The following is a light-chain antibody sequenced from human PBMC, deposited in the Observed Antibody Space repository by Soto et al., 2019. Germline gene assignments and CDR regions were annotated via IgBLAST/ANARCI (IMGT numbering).Light chain of an antibody. Sequence: QLVLTQSPSASASLGASVKLTCTLSSGHSSYAIAWHQQQPEKGPRYLMKVNSDGSHSKGDGIPDRFSGSSSGAERYFTISSLQSEDEADYYCQTWGTAYVLFGGGTKLNVL. CDR2: VNSDGSH. CDR3: QTWGTAYVL. V-gene: IGLV4-69*01. J-gene: IGLJ2*01. CDR1: SGHSSYA.